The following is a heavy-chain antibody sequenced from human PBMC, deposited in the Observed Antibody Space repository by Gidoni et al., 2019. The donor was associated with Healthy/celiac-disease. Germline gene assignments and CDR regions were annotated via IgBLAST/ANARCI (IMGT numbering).Heavy chain of an antibody. J-gene: IGHJ4*02. Sequence: QVQLVESGGGVVQPGRSLRLSCATPGFTFSSYGMHWVRQAPGKGLEWVAVIWYDGSNKYYADSVKGRFTISRDNSKNTLYLQMNSLRAEDTAVYYCARDLDYDILTWAIDYWGQGTLVAVSS. CDR1: GFTFSSYG. V-gene: IGHV3-33*01. CDR3: ARDLDYDILTWAIDY. CDR2: IWYDGSNK. D-gene: IGHD3-9*01.